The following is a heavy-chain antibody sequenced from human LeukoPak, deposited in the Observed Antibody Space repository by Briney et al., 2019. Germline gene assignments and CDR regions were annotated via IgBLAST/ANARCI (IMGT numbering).Heavy chain of an antibody. Sequence: PSATLSLTCNTSGGSFSNYDCSWIRQPPGQGLEWMGYIYYSGSTNYNPSLKSRVTISVDTSKNQFSLKLSSVTAADTAVYYCATAGGYYDSSERITLHWGQGTLVTVSS. J-gene: IGHJ1*01. V-gene: IGHV4-59*13. D-gene: IGHD3-22*01. CDR1: GGSFSNYD. CDR3: ATAGGYYDSSERITLH. CDR2: IYYSGST.